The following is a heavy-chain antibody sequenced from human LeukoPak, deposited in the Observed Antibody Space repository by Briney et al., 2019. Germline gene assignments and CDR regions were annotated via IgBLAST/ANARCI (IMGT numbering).Heavy chain of an antibody. D-gene: IGHD2-8*01. J-gene: IGHJ4*02. CDR2: IKEDGSEK. CDR3: ARDSKTVVPSL. Sequence: GGSLRLSCAASGFTFSNYWMAWVRQAPGKGLEWVANIKEDGSEKYYVDSVKGRFTISRDNAKNSLYLQMNSLRAEDTAVYYCARDSKTVVPSLWGQGTLVTVSS. V-gene: IGHV3-7*01. CDR1: GFTFSNYW.